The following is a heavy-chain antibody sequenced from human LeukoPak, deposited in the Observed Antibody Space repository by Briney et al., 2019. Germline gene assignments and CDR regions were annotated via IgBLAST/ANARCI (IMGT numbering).Heavy chain of an antibody. D-gene: IGHD3-9*01. CDR1: GGTFSSYA. CDR3: ATAPSRLRYSDWLFDY. CDR2: IIPIFGTA. Sequence: ASVKVSCKASGGTFSSYAISWVRQAPGQGLEWMGGIIPIFGTANYAQKFQGRVTITADESTSTAYMELSSLRSEDTAVYYCATAPSRLRYSDWLFDYWGQGTLVTVSS. V-gene: IGHV1-69*13. J-gene: IGHJ4*02.